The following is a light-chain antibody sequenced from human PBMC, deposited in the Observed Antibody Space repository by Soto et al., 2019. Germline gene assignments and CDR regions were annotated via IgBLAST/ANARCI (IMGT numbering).Light chain of an antibody. J-gene: IGKJ4*01. CDR2: KAS. CDR1: QSIGAS. CDR3: QQYNSSPLT. Sequence: DLQMTQSPSTLYASVGDSVTITCRASQSIGASLAWFQQKPWKAPNLLIYKASSLESGVPSRFSGSGSGTEFTITISTLKPDDFATYYCQQYNSSPLTFGGGTKVEIK. V-gene: IGKV1-5*03.